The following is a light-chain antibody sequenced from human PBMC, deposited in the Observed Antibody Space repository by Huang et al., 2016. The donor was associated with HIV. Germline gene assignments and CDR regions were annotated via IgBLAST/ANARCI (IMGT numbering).Light chain of an antibody. V-gene: IGKV3-11*01. CDR3: QHRGSGPSFT. CDR2: NAS. Sequence: EIVLTQSPATLSLSPGESATLSCRASQSVTTYLAWYQQKPGQAPRLLIHNASNRATGIPGMFSGSGSGTDFPLTISSLEPEDFAVYYCQHRGSGPSFTFGPGTRVDIK. CDR1: QSVTTY. J-gene: IGKJ3*01.